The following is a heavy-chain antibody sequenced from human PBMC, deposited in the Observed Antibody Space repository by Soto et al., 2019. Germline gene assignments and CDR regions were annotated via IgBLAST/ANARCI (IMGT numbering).Heavy chain of an antibody. CDR1: GYTFTGYY. D-gene: IGHD6-19*01. V-gene: IGHV1-2*02. Sequence: WASVKVSCKASGYTFTGYYMHWVRQAPGQGLEWMGWINPNSGGTNYAQKFQGRVTMTRDTSISTAYMELSRLRSDDTAVYYCARGGYSSGWYIPDAFDIWGQGTMVTVSS. CDR2: INPNSGGT. CDR3: ARGGYSSGWYIPDAFDI. J-gene: IGHJ3*02.